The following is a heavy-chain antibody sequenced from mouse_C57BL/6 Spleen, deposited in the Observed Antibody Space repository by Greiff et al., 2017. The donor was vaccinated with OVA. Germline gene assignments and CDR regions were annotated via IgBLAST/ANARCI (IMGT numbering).Heavy chain of an antibody. V-gene: IGHV3-1*01. CDR1: GYSITSGYD. J-gene: IGHJ4*01. CDR2: ISYSGST. Sequence: EVQLQQSGPGMVKPSQSLSLTCTVTGYSITSGYDWHWIRHFPGNKLEWMGYISYSGSTNYNPSLKSRISITHDTSKNHFFLKLNSVTTEDTATYYCARGHAYYAMDYWGQGTSVTVSS. CDR3: ARGHAYYAMDY.